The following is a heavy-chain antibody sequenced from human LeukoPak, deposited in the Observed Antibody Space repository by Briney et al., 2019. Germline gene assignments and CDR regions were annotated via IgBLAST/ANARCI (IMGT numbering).Heavy chain of an antibody. Sequence: SETLSLTCAIHGGTFNSYFWSWVRQSPGKGPEWIGEINDSGKTNYNPSLKGRVTISVDTSKNQFSLKVISMTAADTGLYYCARVLGESNGWFGFEYYGLDVWGQGITVTVSS. D-gene: IGHD6-19*01. V-gene: IGHV4-34*01. CDR2: INDSGKT. CDR3: ARVLGESNGWFGFEYYGLDV. CDR1: GGTFNSYF. J-gene: IGHJ6*02.